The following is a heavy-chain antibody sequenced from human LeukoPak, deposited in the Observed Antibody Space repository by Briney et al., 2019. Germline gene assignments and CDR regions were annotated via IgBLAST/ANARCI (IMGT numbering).Heavy chain of an antibody. CDR1: GFTFSSYA. D-gene: IGHD3/OR15-3a*01. V-gene: IGHV3-7*05. Sequence: AGGSLRLSCAVSGFTFSSYAMNWVRQAPGKGLELVADISQDGSEKYYVDSVKGRFTISRDNAKSSLYLQVNSLRAEDTAVYYCARDIVAPGLFWDCWGQGTQVTVSS. CDR2: ISQDGSEK. CDR3: ARDIVAPGLFWDC. J-gene: IGHJ4*02.